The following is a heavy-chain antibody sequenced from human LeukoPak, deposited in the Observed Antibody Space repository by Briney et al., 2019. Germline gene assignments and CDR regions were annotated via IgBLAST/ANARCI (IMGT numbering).Heavy chain of an antibody. V-gene: IGHV3-20*04. CDR2: INWNGGST. D-gene: IGHD6-19*01. CDR1: GFTFDDYG. Sequence: GGSLRLSCAASGFTFDDYGMSWVRQAPGKGLEWVSGINWNGGSTGYADSVKGRFAISRDNAKNSLYLQMNSLRAEDTAVYYCATSEPGIAVALWGQGTLVIVSS. CDR3: ATSEPGIAVAL. J-gene: IGHJ4*02.